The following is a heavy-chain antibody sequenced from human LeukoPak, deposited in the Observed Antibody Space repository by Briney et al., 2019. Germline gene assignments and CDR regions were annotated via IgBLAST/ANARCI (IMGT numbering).Heavy chain of an antibody. CDR2: IYHSGST. J-gene: IGHJ4*02. Sequence: PSETLSLTCAVSGGSISSGGYSWSWIRQPPGKGLEWIGYIYHSGSTYYNPSLKSRVTISVDRSKNQFSLKLSSVTAADTAVYYCARFLYGDSNVWGFDYWGQGTLVTVSS. CDR1: GGSISSGGYS. V-gene: IGHV4-30-2*01. CDR3: ARFLYGDSNVWGFDY. D-gene: IGHD4-17*01.